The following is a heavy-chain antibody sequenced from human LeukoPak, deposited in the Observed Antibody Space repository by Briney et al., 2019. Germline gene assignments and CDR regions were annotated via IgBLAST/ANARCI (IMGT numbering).Heavy chain of an antibody. CDR1: GFTFSSYG. CDR3: AKDYEASTSWREFFDF. D-gene: IGHD6-13*01. V-gene: IGHV3-30*02. Sequence: GGSLRLSCAASGFTFSSYGMHWVRQAPGKGLEWVAFIRYDGSNKYYADSVKGLFTISRDNSKSTVYLQMSSLRAEDTAIYYCAKDYEASTSWREFFDFWGQGTLVTVSS. CDR2: IRYDGSNK. J-gene: IGHJ4*02.